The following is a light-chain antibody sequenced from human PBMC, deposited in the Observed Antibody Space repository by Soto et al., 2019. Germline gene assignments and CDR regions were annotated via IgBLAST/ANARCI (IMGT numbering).Light chain of an antibody. J-gene: IGKJ4*01. CDR1: QSVTKY. V-gene: IGKV3-11*01. CDR2: DVS. Sequence: EVVLTQSPATLSLSPGERATLSCRASQSVTKYLAWYQQKPGQALRLLIYDVSTRATGIPARFSGSGSETDFALTISSLEPGDFAVYYCHQRSNWPLTFGGGTKLEFK. CDR3: HQRSNWPLT.